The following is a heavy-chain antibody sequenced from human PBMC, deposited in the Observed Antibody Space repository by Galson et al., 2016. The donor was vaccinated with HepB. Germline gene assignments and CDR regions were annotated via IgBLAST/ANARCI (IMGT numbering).Heavy chain of an antibody. CDR1: GFSFDDYA. J-gene: IGHJ4*02. V-gene: IGHV3-30*18. D-gene: IGHD7-27*01. CDR3: AKSLGVRGDYFDY. Sequence: SLRLSCAASGFSFDDYAMHWVRQAPAKGLEWVAAGAYYGSNKYYTDSVRGRFAISRDNSKNTLYLQMDSLRTEDTAVYYCAKSLGVRGDYFDYWGQGTLVTVSS. CDR2: GAYYGSNK.